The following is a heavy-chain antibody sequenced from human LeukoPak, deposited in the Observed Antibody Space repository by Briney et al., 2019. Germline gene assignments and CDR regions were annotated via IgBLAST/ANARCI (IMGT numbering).Heavy chain of an antibody. CDR3: ATKVAQWLDYWFDP. CDR2: FDPEDGET. Sequence: GASVKVSCKVSGYTLTELSRHWVRQAPGKGLDWMGGFDPEDGETIYAQKFQGRVTMTEDTSTDTAYMELSSLRSEDTAVYYCATKVAQWLDYWFDPWGQGTLVTVSS. V-gene: IGHV1-24*01. CDR1: GYTLTELS. D-gene: IGHD6-19*01. J-gene: IGHJ5*02.